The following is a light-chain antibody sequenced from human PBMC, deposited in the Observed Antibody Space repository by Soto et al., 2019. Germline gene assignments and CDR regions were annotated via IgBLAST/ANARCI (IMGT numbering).Light chain of an antibody. CDR1: SSDVGYDS. J-gene: IGLJ3*02. CDR3: SSYAGSNNWV. Sequence: QSVLTQPPSASGSPGQSVTISCTGTSSDVGYDSVSWYQHHPGKAPKLMIYEVSKRPSGVPDRFSGSKSGNTASLTVSGLRAEDEADYYCSSYAGSNNWVFGGGTKLTVL. V-gene: IGLV2-8*01. CDR2: EVS.